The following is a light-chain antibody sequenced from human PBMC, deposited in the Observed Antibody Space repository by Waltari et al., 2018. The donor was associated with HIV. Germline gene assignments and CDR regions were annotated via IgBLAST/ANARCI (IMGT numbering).Light chain of an antibody. J-gene: IGLJ2*01. V-gene: IGLV3-19*01. CDR1: SLRTYY. CDR3: NSRDKSGNFVV. CDR2: DKN. Sequence: SSELTQAPAVSVALGQPVRITCQGDSLRTYYATWYQQKPRQAPLLVIFDKNNRPAGIPDRFSGSSSGNTASLTITGTQAEDEGDYYCNSRDKSGNFVVFGGGTKLTVL.